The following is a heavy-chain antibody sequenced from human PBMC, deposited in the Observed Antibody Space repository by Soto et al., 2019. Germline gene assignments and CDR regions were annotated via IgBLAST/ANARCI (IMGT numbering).Heavy chain of an antibody. CDR2: ISGGGTTT. V-gene: IGHV3-48*04. D-gene: IGHD3-10*01. CDR1: GFSFSSFS. Sequence: EVHLVESGGDLVQPGGSLRLSCAASGFSFSSFSMNWVRQAPGKGLEWVSYISGGGTTTYYADSVKGRFTISRDDAKKSLHLQMNSRQAEDTAVYYCARLGDYGSGSYWGQGTLVTVSS. CDR3: ARLGDYGSGSY. J-gene: IGHJ4*02.